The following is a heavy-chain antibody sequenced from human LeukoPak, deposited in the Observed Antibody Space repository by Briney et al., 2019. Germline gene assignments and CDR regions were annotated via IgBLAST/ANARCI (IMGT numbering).Heavy chain of an antibody. CDR1: GGSIISSPYY. CDR2: IYDSGST. CDR3: ARDEYYYDSSGYYVVGRTDGFDI. Sequence: SETLSLTCTVSGGSIISSPYYWGWIRQPPGKGLEWIGSIYDSGSTHYNPSLQSRVTISGDTSKNQFSLKLSSVTAADTAVYYCARDEYYYDSSGYYVVGRTDGFDIWGQGTMVTVSS. J-gene: IGHJ3*02. V-gene: IGHV4-39*07. D-gene: IGHD3-22*01.